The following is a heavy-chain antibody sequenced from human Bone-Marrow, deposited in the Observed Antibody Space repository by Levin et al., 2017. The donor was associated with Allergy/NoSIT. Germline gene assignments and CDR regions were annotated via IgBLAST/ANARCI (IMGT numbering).Heavy chain of an antibody. J-gene: IGHJ6*02. CDR1: ELSFSTYS. CDR3: AGGRAGDIWPEFLGYNGMDV. CDR2: ISGSSRTI. D-gene: IGHD3/OR15-3a*01. Sequence: GGSLRLSCGASELSFSTYSMNWVRQAPGKGLEWVSYISGSSRTIYYADSVKGRFTISRDNAKKSLNLQMSSLRVEDTAVYYCAGGRAGDIWPEFLGYNGMDVWGQGTTVTVSS. V-gene: IGHV3-48*01.